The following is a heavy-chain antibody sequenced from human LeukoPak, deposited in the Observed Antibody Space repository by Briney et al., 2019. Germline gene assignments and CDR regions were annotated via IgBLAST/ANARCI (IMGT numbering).Heavy chain of an antibody. J-gene: IGHJ4*02. D-gene: IGHD3-9*01. CDR2: ISYDGSNK. V-gene: IGHV3-30*18. CDR1: GFTFSNCG. CDR3: AKSCLDTYYDTLTGSDY. Sequence: PGRSLRLSCAASGFTFSNCGMHWVRQAPGKGLEWVAIISYDGSNKYYADSVKGRFTISRDNSKNTLYLQMNSLRAEDTAVYYCAKSCLDTYYDTLTGSDYWGQGTLVTVSS.